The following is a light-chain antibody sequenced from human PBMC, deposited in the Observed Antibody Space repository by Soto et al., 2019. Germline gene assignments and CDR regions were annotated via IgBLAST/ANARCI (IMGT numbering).Light chain of an antibody. CDR3: QQSYSTPRVT. CDR1: QSISSY. V-gene: IGKV1-39*01. Sequence: DIQMTQSPSSLSASVGDRVTITCRASQSISSYLNWYQQKPGKAPKLLIYAASSLQSGVPSRLSGSGSGTDFTLTISSLQPEDFATYYCQQSYSTPRVTFGPGTKVDIK. J-gene: IGKJ3*01. CDR2: AAS.